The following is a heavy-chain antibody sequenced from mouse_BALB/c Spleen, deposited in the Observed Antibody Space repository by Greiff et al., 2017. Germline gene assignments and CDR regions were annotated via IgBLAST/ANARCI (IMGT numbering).Heavy chain of an antibody. CDR1: GFTFSSFG. CDR2: ISSGSSTI. J-gene: IGHJ2*01. D-gene: IGHD2-1*01. V-gene: IGHV5-17*02. CDR3: ARSTYGNYDY. Sequence: EVMLVESGGGLVQPGGSRKLSCAASGFTFSSFGMHWVRQAPEKGLEWVAYISSGSSTIYYADTVKGRFTISRDNPKNTLFLQMTSLRSEDTAMYYCARSTYGNYDYWGQGTTLTVSS.